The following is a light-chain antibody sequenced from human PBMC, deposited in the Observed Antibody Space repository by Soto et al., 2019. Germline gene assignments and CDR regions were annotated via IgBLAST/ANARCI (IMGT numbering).Light chain of an antibody. Sequence: DIQMTQSPSTLSASVGDRVTIHCRASQSISSWLAWYQQKPGKAPKLLMYKASTLESGVPSRFSGSGSGTEFTLTIRSLQPDDFATYYCQQYNSFPYTFDQGTRLEMK. CDR3: QQYNSFPYT. CDR1: QSISSW. J-gene: IGKJ2*01. CDR2: KAS. V-gene: IGKV1-5*03.